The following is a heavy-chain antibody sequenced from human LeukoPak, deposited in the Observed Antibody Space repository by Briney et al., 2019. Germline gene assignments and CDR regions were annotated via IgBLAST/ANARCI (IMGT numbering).Heavy chain of an antibody. CDR1: GGSISSYY. D-gene: IGHD4-17*01. V-gene: IGHV4-4*07. J-gene: IGHJ2*01. CDR2: IYTSGST. Sequence: SETLSLTCTVSGGSISSYYWSWIRQPAGKGLEWSGRIYTSGSTNYNPSLKSRVTMSVDTSKNQFSLKLSSVTAADTAVYYCARRSHYGDYGGWYFDLWGRGTLVTVSS. CDR3: ARRSHYGDYGGWYFDL.